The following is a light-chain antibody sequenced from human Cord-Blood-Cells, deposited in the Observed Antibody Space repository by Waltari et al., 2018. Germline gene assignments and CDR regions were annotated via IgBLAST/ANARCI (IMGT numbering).Light chain of an antibody. Sequence: SYELSQPPSVSVSLGQMARITCSGEALPKTYAYWSQKTPGQFPVLVIYKDSERPSVTPERFSGSSSGTIVTLTISGSQSEDEADYYCLSADSSGVFGGGTKLTVL. CDR3: LSADSSGV. V-gene: IGLV3-16*01. CDR1: ALPKTY. J-gene: IGLJ3*02. CDR2: KDS.